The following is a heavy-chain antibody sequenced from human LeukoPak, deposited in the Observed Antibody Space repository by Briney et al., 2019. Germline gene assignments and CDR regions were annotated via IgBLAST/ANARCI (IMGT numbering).Heavy chain of an antibody. V-gene: IGHV3-11*04. D-gene: IGHD6-19*01. CDR1: GFSFSDYY. CDR2: ISSSAGTI. Sequence: GGSLRLSCAASGFSFSDYYMSWVRQAPGKGLEWLSYISSSAGTIYYADSVRGRFTTPRDNAKNSLYLQVNSLRAEDTAVYYCARDLGSGCFDYWGQGTLVTVSS. CDR3: ARDLGSGCFDY. J-gene: IGHJ4*02.